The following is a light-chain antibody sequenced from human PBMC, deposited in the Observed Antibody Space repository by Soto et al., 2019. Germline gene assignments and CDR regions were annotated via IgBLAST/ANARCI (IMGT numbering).Light chain of an antibody. Sequence: EIVMTPSPATPSVSPGKNATLSCRASQSVRNNLARYQQKPGRAPRALIYRASTRATGIPDRFSGSESGTEFTLTISSLQSEDFAVYYCQQYKNWPPVTFGGGTKVDIK. CDR1: QSVRNN. CDR3: QQYKNWPPVT. J-gene: IGKJ4*01. CDR2: RAS. V-gene: IGKV3-15*01.